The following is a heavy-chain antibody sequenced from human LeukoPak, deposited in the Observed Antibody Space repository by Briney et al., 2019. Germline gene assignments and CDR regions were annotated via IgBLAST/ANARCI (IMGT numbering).Heavy chain of an antibody. CDR2: ISYDGSNK. J-gene: IGHJ3*02. CDR1: GFTFSSYA. D-gene: IGHD5-24*01. V-gene: IGHV3-30-3*01. CDR3: ARDPLEMATIYAFDI. Sequence: GGSLRLSCAASGFTFSSYAMHWVRQAPGKGLEWVAVISYDGSNKYYADSVKGRFTISRDNSKNTLYLQMNSLRAEDTAVYYCARDPLEMATIYAFDIWGQGIMVTVSS.